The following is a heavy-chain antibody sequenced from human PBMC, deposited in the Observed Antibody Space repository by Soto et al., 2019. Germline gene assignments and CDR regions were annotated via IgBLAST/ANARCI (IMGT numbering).Heavy chain of an antibody. CDR2: INPKSGGT. Sequence: ASVKVSCKASGYTCTVYYMHWVRQAPGQGLEGMGWINPKSGGTMYPQKFQGRVTMTWDTSISTAYMALTRLRSDDTAVYYCARDLAKGGGSAGFDYWGQGTLVTVSS. D-gene: IGHD1-26*01. CDR3: ARDLAKGGGSAGFDY. V-gene: IGHV1-2*02. J-gene: IGHJ4*02. CDR1: GYTCTVYY.